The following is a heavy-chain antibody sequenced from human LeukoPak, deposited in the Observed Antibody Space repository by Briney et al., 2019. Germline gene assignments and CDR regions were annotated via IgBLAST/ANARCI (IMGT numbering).Heavy chain of an antibody. D-gene: IGHD6-13*01. J-gene: IGHJ4*02. CDR1: GFTFSSYA. CDR3: AKHSRGRWYVFDY. V-gene: IGHV3-23*01. Sequence: PGGSLRLSCAASGFTFSSYAISWVRQAPPKGLDWVSGVSGRGGNPSYAGSVKVQFTISRDNSNNTLYLKRNSLRAEDTAVYYCAKHSRGRWYVFDYWGQGTLVTVSS. CDR2: VSGRGGNP.